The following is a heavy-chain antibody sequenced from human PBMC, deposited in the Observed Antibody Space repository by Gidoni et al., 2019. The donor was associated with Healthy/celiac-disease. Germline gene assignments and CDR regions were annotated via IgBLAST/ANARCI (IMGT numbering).Heavy chain of an antibody. CDR1: GFTFSSYG. D-gene: IGHD1-26*01. J-gene: IGHJ4*02. CDR2: ISSSSSYI. CDR3: ARGAGATTGDYFDY. Sequence: EVQLVESGGGLVKPGGSLRLSCAASGFTFSSYGMNWVRQAPGKGLEWVSSISSSSSYIYYADSVKGRFTISRDNAKNSLYLQMNSLRAEDTAVYYCARGAGATTGDYFDYWGQGTLVTVSS. V-gene: IGHV3-21*01.